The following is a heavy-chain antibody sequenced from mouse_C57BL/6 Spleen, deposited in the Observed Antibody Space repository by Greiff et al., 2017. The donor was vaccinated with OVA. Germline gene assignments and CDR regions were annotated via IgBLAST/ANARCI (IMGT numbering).Heavy chain of an antibody. V-gene: IGHV1-64*01. CDR2: IHPNSGST. Sequence: QVQLQQPGAELVKPGASVKLSCKASGYTFTSYWMHWVKQRPGQGLEWIGMIHPNSGSTNYNEKFKSKATLTVDKSSSTAYMQLSSLTSEDSAVYYCARLGVSSYAMDYWGQGTSVTVSS. CDR1: GYTFTSYW. J-gene: IGHJ4*01. CDR3: ARLGVSSYAMDY. D-gene: IGHD4-1*01.